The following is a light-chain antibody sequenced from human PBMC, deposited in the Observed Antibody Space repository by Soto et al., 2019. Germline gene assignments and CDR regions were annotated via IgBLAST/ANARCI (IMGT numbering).Light chain of an antibody. CDR1: RSVGTY. V-gene: IGKV1-39*01. CDR2: DAS. CDR3: QQGTSTPQS. J-gene: IGKJ2*03. Sequence: DIQMTQSPSSLSASVGDRVTISCRASRSVGTYLHWYQHQPGRAPSLLIDDASILQSGVPSRFSGSGSGTHFTLTISGLQPEDSATYYCQQGTSTPQSFGQGTKLEIK.